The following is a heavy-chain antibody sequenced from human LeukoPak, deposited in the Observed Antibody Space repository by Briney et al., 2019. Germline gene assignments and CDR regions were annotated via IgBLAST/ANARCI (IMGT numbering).Heavy chain of an antibody. J-gene: IGHJ6*02. D-gene: IGHD3-3*01. CDR3: ARGPADFDRPTYYDFWSGYFIRYYYGMDV. Sequence: KSGGSLRLSCAASGSTFSSYAMSWVRQAPGKGLEWVSAISGSGGSTYYADSVKSRFTISRDNSKNTLYLQMSSLRSEDTAVYYCARGPADFDRPTYYDFWSGYFIRYYYGMDVWGQGTTVTVSS. CDR2: ISGSGGST. V-gene: IGHV3-23*01. CDR1: GSTFSSYA.